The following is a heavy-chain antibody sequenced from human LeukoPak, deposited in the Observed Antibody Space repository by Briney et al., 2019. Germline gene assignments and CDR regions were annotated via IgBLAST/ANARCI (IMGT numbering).Heavy chain of an antibody. D-gene: IGHD2-15*01. Sequence: GGSLRLSCAASGFTFSNYGMHWVRQAPGKGLQWVAVISYDGTNKYYADSVKGRFTVSRDNAKNRLYLQMNSLRAEDTAIYYCAKDSSPYCSGGSRSHFDYWGQGTLVTVSS. V-gene: IGHV3-30*18. J-gene: IGHJ4*02. CDR1: GFTFSNYG. CDR3: AKDSSPYCSGGSRSHFDY. CDR2: ISYDGTNK.